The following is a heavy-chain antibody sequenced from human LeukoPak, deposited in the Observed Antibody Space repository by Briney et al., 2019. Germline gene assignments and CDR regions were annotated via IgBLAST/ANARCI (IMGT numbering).Heavy chain of an antibody. Sequence: SETLSLTCTVSGGSISSSSYYWNWIRQYPGKGLEWIGYIYYDGSTDHNPSLKSRLSISIDTSKNQFSLRLSSVTVADTAVYYCACSSGAGTGFDYWGQGTLVTVSS. CDR1: GGSISSSSYY. V-gene: IGHV4-31*03. CDR3: ACSSGAGTGFDY. D-gene: IGHD6-13*01. CDR2: IYYDGST. J-gene: IGHJ4*02.